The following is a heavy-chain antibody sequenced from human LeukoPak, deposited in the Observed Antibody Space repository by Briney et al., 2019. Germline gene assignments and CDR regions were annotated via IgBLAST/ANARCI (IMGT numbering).Heavy chain of an antibody. D-gene: IGHD5-12*01. V-gene: IGHV4-39*07. J-gene: IGHJ4*02. CDR1: GGSISSSSYY. Sequence: SETLSLTCTASGGSISSSSYYWGWIRQPPGKGLEWIGSIYYSGSTYYNPSLKSRVTISVDTSKNQFSLKLSSVTAADTAVYYCARVWVATVYFDYWGQGTLVTVSS. CDR3: ARVWVATVYFDY. CDR2: IYYSGST.